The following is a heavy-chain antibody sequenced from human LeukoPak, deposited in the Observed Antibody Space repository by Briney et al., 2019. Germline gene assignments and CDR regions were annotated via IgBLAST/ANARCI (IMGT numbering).Heavy chain of an antibody. J-gene: IGHJ3*02. CDR2: ITGDGSST. D-gene: IGHD3-22*01. CDR1: GFTFSTYW. Sequence: PGGSLRLSCAASGFTFSTYWMHWVRQAPGKGLVWVSRITGDGSSTTYADSVKGRFTISRDNAKNTLYLQMNSLTAEDTAVYYCARGHSSGNYYDASDIWGQGTMVTVSS. V-gene: IGHV3-74*01. CDR3: ARGHSSGNYYDASDI.